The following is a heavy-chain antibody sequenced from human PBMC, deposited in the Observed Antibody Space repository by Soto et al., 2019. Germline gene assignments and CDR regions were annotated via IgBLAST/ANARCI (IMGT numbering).Heavy chain of an antibody. Sequence: SETLSLTCXVSGGSISSYYWSWIRQPPGKGLEWIGYIYYSGITNYNPSLKSRVTISVDTSKNQFSLKLNSMTAADTAVYYCARHNYGSGSTYFDYWGQGTLVTVSS. D-gene: IGHD3-10*01. CDR2: IYYSGIT. CDR3: ARHNYGSGSTYFDY. V-gene: IGHV4-59*08. CDR1: GGSISSYY. J-gene: IGHJ4*02.